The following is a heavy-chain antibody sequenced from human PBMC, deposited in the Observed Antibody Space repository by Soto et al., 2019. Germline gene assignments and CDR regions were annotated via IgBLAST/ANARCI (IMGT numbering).Heavy chain of an antibody. V-gene: IGHV4-39*01. D-gene: IGHD3-16*01. CDR2: VFYGGNT. Sequence: QLQLQESGPGLVKPSETLSLTCTVSGGSINSSRYYWGLIRQSPGQGLEWIASVFYGGNTYDNPSLKSRVTKSVDMSKTQFSRKLSSVTAADTALYYCSRHVGFGDPSYVDPWGQGTLVIVSA. J-gene: IGHJ5*02. CDR1: GGSINSSRYY. CDR3: SRHVGFGDPSYVDP.